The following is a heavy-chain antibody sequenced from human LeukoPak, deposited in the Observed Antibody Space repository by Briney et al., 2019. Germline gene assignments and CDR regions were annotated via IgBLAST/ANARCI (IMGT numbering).Heavy chain of an antibody. J-gene: IGHJ4*02. CDR3: ARGSFYFDY. V-gene: IGHV3-11*01. D-gene: IGHD6-19*01. CDR2: ISSSGSTI. Sequence: LSLTCAVYGGSFSGYYWSWIRQAPGKGLEWVSYISSSGSTIYYADSVKGRFTISRDNAKNSLYLQMNSLRAEDTAVYYCARGSFYFDYWGQGTLVTVSS. CDR1: GGSFSGYY.